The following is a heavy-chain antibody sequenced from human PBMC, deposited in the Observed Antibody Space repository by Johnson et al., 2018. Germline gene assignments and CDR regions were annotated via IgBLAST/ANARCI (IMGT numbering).Heavy chain of an antibody. D-gene: IGHD3-3*01. V-gene: IGHV3-9*01. CDR3: AKDRGFLEWLCNMDV. J-gene: IGHJ6*03. CDR1: GFTFDDYA. CDR2: ISWNSGSI. Sequence: VQLVESGGGLVQPGRSLRLSCAASGFTFDDYAMHWVRQPPGKGLEWVSGISWNSGSIGYADSVKGRFTISRDNAKNSLYLQMNSLRAEDTALYYCAKDRGFLEWLCNMDVWGKGTTVTVSS.